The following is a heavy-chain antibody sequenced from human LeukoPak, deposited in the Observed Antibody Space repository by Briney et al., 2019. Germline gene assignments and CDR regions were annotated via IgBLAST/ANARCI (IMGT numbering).Heavy chain of an antibody. J-gene: IGHJ6*03. V-gene: IGHV1-8*03. Sequence: GASVKVSRTASGYSFTTFDINWVRQATGQGLEWMGWMNPNTGNTGFAGKFQGRVTITGNTSISTVYMELTSLTSDDTAVYYCARGPLTGEHYHYYMDVWGTGTTSTVSS. D-gene: IGHD1-20*01. CDR2: MNPNTGNT. CDR1: GYSFTTFD. CDR3: ARGPLTGEHYHYYMDV.